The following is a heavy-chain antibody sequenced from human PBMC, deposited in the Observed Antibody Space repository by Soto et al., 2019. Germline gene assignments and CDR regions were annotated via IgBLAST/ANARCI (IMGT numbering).Heavy chain of an antibody. CDR1: GGTFSSYA. D-gene: IGHD4-4*01. Sequence: SVKVSCKASGGTFSSYAISWVRQAPGQGLEWMGGIIPIFGTANYAQKFQGRVTITADESTSTAYMELSSLRSEDTAVYYCARFGDYSNDYYYYGMDVWGQGTTVTVSS. CDR3: ARFGDYSNDYYYYGMDV. J-gene: IGHJ6*02. V-gene: IGHV1-69*13. CDR2: IIPIFGTA.